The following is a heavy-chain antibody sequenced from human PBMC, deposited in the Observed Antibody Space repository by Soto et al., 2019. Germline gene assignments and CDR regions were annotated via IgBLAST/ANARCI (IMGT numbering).Heavy chain of an antibody. Sequence: QVQLVESGGGVVQPGRSLRLSCAASGFTFSSYGMHWVRQAPGKGLEWVVVISYDGSNKYYADSVKGRFTISRDNSKNTLYLQMNSLRAEDTAVYYCAKEDHSSSWQLKGYFQHWGQGTLVTVSS. CDR2: ISYDGSNK. J-gene: IGHJ1*01. CDR1: GFTFSSYG. CDR3: AKEDHSSSWQLKGYFQH. D-gene: IGHD6-13*01. V-gene: IGHV3-30*18.